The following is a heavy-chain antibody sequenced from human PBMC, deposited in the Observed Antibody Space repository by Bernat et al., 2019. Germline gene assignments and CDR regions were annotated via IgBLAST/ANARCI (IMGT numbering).Heavy chain of an antibody. Sequence: QVQLVESGGGVVQPGRSLRLSCAASGFTFSSYAMHWVRQAPGKGLEWVAVISYDGSNKYYADSVKGRFTISRDNSKNTLYLQMNSLRAEDTAVYYCARDLPPIMTTFGGGSAFDIWGQGTMVTVSS. CDR2: ISYDGSNK. CDR1: GFTFSSYA. V-gene: IGHV3-30-3*01. D-gene: IGHD3-16*01. CDR3: ARDLPPIMTTFGGGSAFDI. J-gene: IGHJ3*02.